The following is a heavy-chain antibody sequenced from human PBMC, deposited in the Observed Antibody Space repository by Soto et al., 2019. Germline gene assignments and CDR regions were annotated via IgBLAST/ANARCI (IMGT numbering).Heavy chain of an antibody. CDR1: GFTFTSSS. CDR2: IVVGSGNT. CDR3: AADYVDTAMVVDY. J-gene: IGHJ4*02. V-gene: IGHV1-58*01. Sequence: SVKVSCKASGFTFTSSSVQWVRQARGQRLEWIGWIVVGSGNTNYAQKFQERVTITRDMSTSTAYMELSSLRSEDTAVYYCAADYVDTAMVVDYWGQGTLVTVSS. D-gene: IGHD5-18*01.